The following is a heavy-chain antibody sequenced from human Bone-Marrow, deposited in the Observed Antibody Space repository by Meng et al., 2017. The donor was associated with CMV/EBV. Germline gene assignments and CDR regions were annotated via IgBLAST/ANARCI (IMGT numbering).Heavy chain of an antibody. Sequence: CQASGYTFTGYYMHWVRQAPGQGLEWMGWIKPNSGGTNYAQKFQGRVTMTRDTSISTAYMELSRLRSDDTAVYYCARTTLVSSGWYGWGQGTLVTVSS. CDR2: IKPNSGGT. J-gene: IGHJ4*02. CDR3: ARTTLVSSGWYG. D-gene: IGHD6-19*01. CDR1: GYTFTGYY. V-gene: IGHV1-2*02.